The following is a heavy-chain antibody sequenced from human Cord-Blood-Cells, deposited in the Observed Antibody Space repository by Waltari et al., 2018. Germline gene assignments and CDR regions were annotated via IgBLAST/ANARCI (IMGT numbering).Heavy chain of an antibody. CDR1: GFTFSRYW. V-gene: IGHV3-7*01. CDR3: ARDRQQLDY. CDR2: IKQDGSEK. J-gene: IGHJ4*02. D-gene: IGHD6-13*01. Sequence: EVQLVESGGGLVQPGGSLRLSCAASGFTFSRYWMSWVRQAPGKGLEWVANIKQDGSEKYYVDSVKGRFTISRDNAKNSLYLQMNSLRAEDTAVYYCARDRQQLDYWGQGTLVTVSS.